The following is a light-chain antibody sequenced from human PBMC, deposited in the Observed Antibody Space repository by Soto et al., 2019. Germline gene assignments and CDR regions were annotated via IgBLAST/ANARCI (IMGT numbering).Light chain of an antibody. J-gene: IGKJ5*01. CDR1: QSVSSSY. Sequence: EIVLTQSPGTLSLSPGERATLSCRASQSVSSSYLAWYQQKPGQAPRLLIYGASSRATGIPDRFSGSGSGTGFTLTISRLEPEDFAVFYCQQYGSSPTFGQGTRREIK. V-gene: IGKV3-20*01. CDR3: QQYGSSPT. CDR2: GAS.